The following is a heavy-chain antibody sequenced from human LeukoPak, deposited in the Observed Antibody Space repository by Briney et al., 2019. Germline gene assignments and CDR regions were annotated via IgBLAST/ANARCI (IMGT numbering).Heavy chain of an antibody. Sequence: PGGSLRLSCAASGFTFSSYSMNWVRQAPGKGLEWVSSISSSSSYIYYADSVKGRFTISRDNAKNSLYLQMNSLRAEDTAVYYCARXGIAARPFDYWGQGTLVTVSS. CDR3: ARXGIAARPFDY. CDR2: ISSSSSYI. V-gene: IGHV3-21*01. CDR1: GFTFSSYS. J-gene: IGHJ4*02. D-gene: IGHD6-6*01.